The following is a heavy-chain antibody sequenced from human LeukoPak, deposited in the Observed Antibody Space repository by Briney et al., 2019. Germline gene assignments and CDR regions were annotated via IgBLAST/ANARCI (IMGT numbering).Heavy chain of an antibody. CDR3: ARDHSSHDLLTGYWNDAFDI. CDR2: ISAYNGNT. Sequence: ASVKVSCKASGYTFTSYGISWVRQAPGQGLEWMGWISAYNGNTNYAQKLQGRVTMTTDTSTSTAYMELRSLRSDDTAVYYCARDHSSHDLLTGYWNDAFDIWGQGTMVTVSS. V-gene: IGHV1-18*01. D-gene: IGHD3-9*01. J-gene: IGHJ3*02. CDR1: GYTFTSYG.